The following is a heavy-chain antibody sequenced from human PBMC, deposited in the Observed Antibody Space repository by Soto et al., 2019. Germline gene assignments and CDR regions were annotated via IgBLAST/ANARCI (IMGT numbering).Heavy chain of an antibody. CDR3: TKDKRGCSVCSCYSFDY. CDR2: ITSKAYGATT. CDR1: GFTFSDYA. J-gene: IGHJ4*02. D-gene: IGHD2-15*01. V-gene: IGHV3-49*03. Sequence: EVQLVESGGGLVQPGRSLRLSCAASGFTFSDYAMSWFRQAPGKGLEWVGFITSKAYGATTEYAASVKGRFTISRDDSNTVAYLQMNSLKTEDTAVYFCTKDKRGCSVCSCYSFDYWVQGTLVTVSS.